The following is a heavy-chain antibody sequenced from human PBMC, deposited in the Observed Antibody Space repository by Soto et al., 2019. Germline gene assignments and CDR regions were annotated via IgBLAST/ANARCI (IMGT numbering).Heavy chain of an antibody. CDR3: ARVSGCRLSGTRVNDAFEI. V-gene: IGHV1-18*04. D-gene: IGHD5-12*01. J-gene: IGHJ3*02. Sequence: ASVKVSCEASGYAFTSYGISWVRQAPGQGLKWMGWISAYNGNTNYAQKLQGRVTMTKDTSTSTAYMELRSLRSEDTAVYYCARVSGCRLSGTRVNDAFEIWGQGTVVTLSS. CDR2: ISAYNGNT. CDR1: GYAFTSYG.